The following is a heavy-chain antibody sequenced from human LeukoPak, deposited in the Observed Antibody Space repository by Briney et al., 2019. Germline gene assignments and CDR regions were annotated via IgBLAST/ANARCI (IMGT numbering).Heavy chain of an antibody. CDR1: GFTFSSYD. Sequence: QSGGSLRLSCAASGFTFSSYDMHWVRQATGKGLEWVSAIGTAGDTYYPGSVKGRFTISRENAKNSLYLQMNSLRAGDTAVYYCARAGQHDSSSWYWFDPWGQGTLVTVSS. J-gene: IGHJ5*02. D-gene: IGHD6-13*01. CDR3: ARAGQHDSSSWYWFDP. CDR2: IGTAGDT. V-gene: IGHV3-13*01.